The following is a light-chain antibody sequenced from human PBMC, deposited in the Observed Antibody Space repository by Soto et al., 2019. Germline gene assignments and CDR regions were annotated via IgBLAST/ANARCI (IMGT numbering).Light chain of an antibody. J-gene: IGLJ2*01. CDR2: DVS. CDR1: ISDVGGYNY. Sequence: QSALTQPASVSGSPGQSITISCTGTISDVGGYNYVSWYQQHPGKAPKRMIYDVSNRPSGVSNRFSGSKSGNTASLTISGLQAEDEADYYCSSYTSSSTPYVVFGGGTQLTVL. V-gene: IGLV2-14*01. CDR3: SSYTSSSTPYVV.